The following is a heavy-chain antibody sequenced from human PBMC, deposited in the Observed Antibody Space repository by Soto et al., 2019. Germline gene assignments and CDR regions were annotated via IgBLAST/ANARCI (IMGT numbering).Heavy chain of an antibody. D-gene: IGHD7-27*01. CDR2: ISYDGSNK. CDR1: GFTFSSYA. CDR3: ARDRVKLGIKYYFDY. J-gene: IGHJ4*02. Sequence: GESLKISCAASGFTFSSYAMHWVRQAPGKGLEWVAVISYDGSNKYYADSVKGRFTISRDNSKNTLYLQMNSLRAEDTAVYYCARDRVKLGIKYYFDYWGQGTLVTVSS. V-gene: IGHV3-30-3*01.